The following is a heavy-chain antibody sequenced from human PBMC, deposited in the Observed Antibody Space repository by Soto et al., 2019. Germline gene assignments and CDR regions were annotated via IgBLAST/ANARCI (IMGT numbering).Heavy chain of an antibody. J-gene: IGHJ5*02. CDR1: GFTFTSYG. CDR2: ISASGDKT. Sequence: SMRLSCAASGFTFTSYGMTWVRQAPGKGLEWVSIISASGDKTQYADSVKGRVTISRDNSKNTLYLQMDSLRAEDTAVYYCAKSYNFTGGRSRHHRFATCGQRTLVIVSA. CDR3: AKSYNFTGGRSRHHRFAT. D-gene: IGHD3-3*01. V-gene: IGHV3-23*01.